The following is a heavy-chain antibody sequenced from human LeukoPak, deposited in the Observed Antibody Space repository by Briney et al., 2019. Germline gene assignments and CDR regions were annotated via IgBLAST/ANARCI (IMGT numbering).Heavy chain of an antibody. Sequence: PSQTLSLTCTVSGGSISSGGYYWSWIRQRPGKGLEWIGYIHYSGSTYYNPSLKSRVTISVDTSKNQFSLKLSSVTAADTAVYYCARDRTARSRYFDYWGQGTLVTVSS. V-gene: IGHV4-31*03. CDR1: GGSISSGGYY. CDR3: ARDRTARSRYFDY. J-gene: IGHJ4*02. CDR2: IHYSGST. D-gene: IGHD2-2*01.